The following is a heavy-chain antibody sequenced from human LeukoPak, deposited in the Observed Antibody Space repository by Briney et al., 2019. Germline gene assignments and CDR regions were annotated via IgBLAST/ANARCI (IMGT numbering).Heavy chain of an antibody. CDR2: IYSGGST. CDR3: ARDGTDSSGYRYYDY. J-gene: IGHJ4*02. Sequence: GGSLRLSCAASGFTVSSNYTSWVRQAPGKGLEWVSVIYSGGSTYYADSVKGRFTISRDNSKNTLYLQMNSLRAEDTAVYYCARDGTDSSGYRYYDYWGQGTLVTVSS. V-gene: IGHV3-66*01. D-gene: IGHD3-22*01. CDR1: GFTVSSNY.